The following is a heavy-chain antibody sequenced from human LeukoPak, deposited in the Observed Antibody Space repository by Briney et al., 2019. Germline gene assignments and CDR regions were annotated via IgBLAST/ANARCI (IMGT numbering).Heavy chain of an antibody. Sequence: GGSLRLSCAASGFTFSDHYMDWVRQAPGKGLEWVAVIWYDGSNKYYADSVKGRFTISKDNSKNTLYLQMNSLRAEDTAVYYCAKDLDDFWSGYHDYWGQGTLVTVSS. D-gene: IGHD3-3*01. CDR1: GFTFSDHY. CDR3: AKDLDDFWSGYHDY. J-gene: IGHJ4*02. V-gene: IGHV3-33*06. CDR2: IWYDGSNK.